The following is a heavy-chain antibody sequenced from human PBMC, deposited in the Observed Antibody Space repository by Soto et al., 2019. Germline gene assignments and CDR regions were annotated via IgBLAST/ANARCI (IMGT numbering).Heavy chain of an antibody. CDR1: GFTFDNYA. CDR2: ISSNSSFI. CDR3: AREGVPNYDFSIGDGLDI. D-gene: IGHD3-3*01. J-gene: IGHJ3*02. V-gene: IGHV3-21*01. Sequence: EMQLVESGGGLVKPGGSLRLSCAASGFTFDNYAMNWVRQAPGKGLEWVSSISSNSSFIYYADSVKGRFTVSRDNAKKSLSLQMSSLRAEDTAVYYCAREGVPNYDFSIGDGLDICGQGTMVTVSS.